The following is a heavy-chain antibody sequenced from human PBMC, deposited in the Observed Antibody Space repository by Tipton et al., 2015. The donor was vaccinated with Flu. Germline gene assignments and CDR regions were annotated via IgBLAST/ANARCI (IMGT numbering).Heavy chain of an antibody. CDR3: ARVDSSGYYPGH. Sequence: TLSLTCTVSGGSISSYYWSWIRQPPGKGLEWTGYIYYSGSTNYNPSLKSRVTISVDTSKNQFSLKLSSVTAADTAVYYCARVDSSGYYPGHWGQGTLVTVSS. CDR2: IYYSGST. CDR1: GGSISSYY. J-gene: IGHJ4*02. D-gene: IGHD3-22*01. V-gene: IGHV4-59*01.